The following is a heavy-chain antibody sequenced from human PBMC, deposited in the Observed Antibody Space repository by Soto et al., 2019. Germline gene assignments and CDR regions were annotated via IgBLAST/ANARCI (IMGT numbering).Heavy chain of an antibody. CDR3: ARADVDY. V-gene: IGHV3-48*04. CDR2: ISSSSNSI. J-gene: IGHJ4*02. CDR1: GFTFSSYS. Sequence: GGSLRLSCAASGFTFSSYSMNWVRQAPGKGLEWISYISSSSNSIYYADSVKGRFSISRDNAKNSLYLQMNSLRAEDTAVYYCARADVDYWGQGTLVTVSS.